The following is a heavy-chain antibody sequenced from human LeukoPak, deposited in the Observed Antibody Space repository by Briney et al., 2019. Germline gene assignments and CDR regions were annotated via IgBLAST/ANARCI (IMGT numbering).Heavy chain of an antibody. CDR1: GYTFTSYG. J-gene: IGHJ6*03. Sequence: ASVKVSCKASGYTFTSYGISWVRQAPGQGLEWMGWMNPNSGNTGYAQKFQGRVTITRNTSISTAYMELSSLRSEDTAVYYCARGRRWLVPYYYYYMDVWGKGTTVTVSS. V-gene: IGHV1-8*03. D-gene: IGHD6-19*01. CDR3: ARGRRWLVPYYYYYMDV. CDR2: MNPNSGNT.